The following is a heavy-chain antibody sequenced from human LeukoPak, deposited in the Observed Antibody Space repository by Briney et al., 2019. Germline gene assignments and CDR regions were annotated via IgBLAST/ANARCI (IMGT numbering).Heavy chain of an antibody. J-gene: IGHJ4*02. CDR2: TYSRSKWFN. V-gene: IGHV6-1*01. Sequence: QTLSLTCAISGDSVSSKSASWNWIRQSPSRGLEWLGRTYSRSKWFNDYAVSVKSRITINPDTSKNQFSLHLSSVTPDDTAVYYCARGTGSLDYWGQGTLVTVSS. CDR3: ARGTGSLDY. D-gene: IGHD1-26*01. CDR1: GDSVSSKSAS.